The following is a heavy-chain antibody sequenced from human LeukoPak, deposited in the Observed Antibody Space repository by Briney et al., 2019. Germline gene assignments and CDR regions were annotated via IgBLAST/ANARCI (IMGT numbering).Heavy chain of an antibody. J-gene: IGHJ4*02. V-gene: IGHV3-30*02. CDR1: GFNFSNYG. Sequence: PGGSLRLSCAASGFNFSNYGMHWVRQAPGKGLEWVAFIRYDGSNKYYADFVKGRFTISRDNAKNSLYLQMNSLRAEDTAVYSCARGPSSANLLFFDYWGQGTLVTVSS. CDR2: IRYDGSNK. D-gene: IGHD2-21*01. CDR3: ARGPSSANLLFFDY.